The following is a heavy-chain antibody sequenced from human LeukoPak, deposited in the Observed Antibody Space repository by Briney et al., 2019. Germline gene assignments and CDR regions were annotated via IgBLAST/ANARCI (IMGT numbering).Heavy chain of an antibody. V-gene: IGHV4-34*01. J-gene: IGHJ4*02. CDR3: ASNAEYCTNGVCYMVGY. D-gene: IGHD2-8*01. CDR1: GGSFSGYY. CDR2: INHSGST. Sequence: PSETLSLTCAVYGGSFSGYYWSWIRQPPRKGLEWIGKINHSGSTNYNPSLKSRVTISVDTSKNQFSLKLSSVTAADTAVYYCASNAEYCTNGVCYMVGYWGQGTLVTVSS.